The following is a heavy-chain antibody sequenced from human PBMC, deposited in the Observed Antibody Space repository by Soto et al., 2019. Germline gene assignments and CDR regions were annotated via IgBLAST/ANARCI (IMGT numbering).Heavy chain of an antibody. CDR1: GFTFSNAW. CDR3: TTDIGDIVVVPAAIPVLGPPYGMDV. D-gene: IGHD2-2*02. CDR2: IKSKTDGGTT. V-gene: IGHV3-15*01. Sequence: GSLRLSCAASGFTFSNAWMSWVRQAPGKGLEWVGRIKSKTDGGTTDYAAPVKGRFTISRDDSKNTLYLQMNSLKTEDTAVYYCTTDIGDIVVVPAAIPVLGPPYGMDVWGQGTTVTVSS. J-gene: IGHJ6*02.